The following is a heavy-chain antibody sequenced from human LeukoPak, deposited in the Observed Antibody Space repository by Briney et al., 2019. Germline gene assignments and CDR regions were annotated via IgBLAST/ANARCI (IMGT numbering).Heavy chain of an antibody. Sequence: GGSLRLXCAASGFTFSSYEMNWVRQAPGKGLESVSYISSSGSTIYYADSVKGRFTISRDNAKNSLYLQMNSLRAEDTAVYCCARDFTSGYYMYAFDIWGQGTMVTVSS. D-gene: IGHD3-3*01. CDR2: ISSSGSTI. CDR3: ARDFTSGYYMYAFDI. J-gene: IGHJ3*02. CDR1: GFTFSSYE. V-gene: IGHV3-48*03.